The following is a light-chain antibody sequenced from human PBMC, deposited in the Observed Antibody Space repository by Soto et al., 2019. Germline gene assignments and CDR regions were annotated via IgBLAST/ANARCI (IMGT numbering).Light chain of an antibody. CDR1: QSLLHSDGKTS. J-gene: IGKJ4*01. V-gene: IGKV2D-29*01. CDR3: TQSLQPPLT. CDR2: DAS. Sequence: DIVMTQTPLSLSVTPGQPASISCKSSQSLLHSDGKTSLYWYLQKPGQPPQLLIYDASNRFSGVPDRFSARGSGTDFTLKISRVEAEDVGLYYCTQSLQPPLTFGGGTKVDIK.